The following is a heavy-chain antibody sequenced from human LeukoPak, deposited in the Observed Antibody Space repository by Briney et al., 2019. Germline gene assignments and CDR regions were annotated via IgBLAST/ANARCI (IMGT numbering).Heavy chain of an antibody. D-gene: IGHD2-15*01. CDR1: KFTFGSFW. CDR2: INPDGSDT. J-gene: IGHJ6*02. CDR3: ARVRNGYSSGLDV. Sequence: GGPLRLSCAASKFTFGSFWMNWVRLVPGKGLLWVSRINPDGSDTEYADSVKGRFTVSRDNARNTLYLEMRSLSVQDSGLYYCARVRNGYSSGLDVWGPGTWVTVSS. V-gene: IGHV3-74*01.